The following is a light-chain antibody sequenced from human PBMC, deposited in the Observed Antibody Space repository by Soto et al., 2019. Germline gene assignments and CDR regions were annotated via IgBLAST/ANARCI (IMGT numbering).Light chain of an antibody. CDR2: GAS. Sequence: EIVMTQSPATLSVSPGERATLSCRASQSVSSNLAWYQQKPGQAPRLLIYGASTRATGIPARFSGSGSGTEFTLTISSLQSEDFAFYYCQQYNNWPLSITFGQGTRLEIK. CDR3: QQYNNWPLSIT. V-gene: IGKV3-15*01. J-gene: IGKJ5*01. CDR1: QSVSSN.